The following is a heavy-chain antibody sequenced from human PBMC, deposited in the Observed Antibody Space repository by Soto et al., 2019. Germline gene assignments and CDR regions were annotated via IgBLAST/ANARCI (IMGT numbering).Heavy chain of an antibody. CDR3: ARDITMIVVATSVYYGMDV. J-gene: IGHJ6*02. D-gene: IGHD3-22*01. CDR1: GYTFTSYG. Sequence: GASVKVSCKASGYTFTSYGISWVRQAPGQGLEWMGWISAYNGNTNYAQKLQGRVTMTTDTSTSTAYMELRSLRSDDTAVYYCARDITMIVVATSVYYGMDVWGQGTTVTVSS. V-gene: IGHV1-18*04. CDR2: ISAYNGNT.